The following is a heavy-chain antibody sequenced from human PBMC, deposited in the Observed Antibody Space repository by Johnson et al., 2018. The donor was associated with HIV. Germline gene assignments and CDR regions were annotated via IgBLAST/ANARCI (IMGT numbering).Heavy chain of an antibody. CDR1: RFTFSSYG. V-gene: IGHV3-30*18. CDR3: AKLRWAPRAFDI. Sequence: VKLLESGGGVVQPGRSLRLSCAASRFTFSSYGMHWVRQAPGKGLEWVAVISHDGSDKNYADSVKGRFTISRDNSKNTLFLQMNSLRAEDTAVYYCAKLRWAPRAFDIWGQGTMVTVSS. CDR2: ISHDGSDK. J-gene: IGHJ3*02. D-gene: IGHD4-23*01.